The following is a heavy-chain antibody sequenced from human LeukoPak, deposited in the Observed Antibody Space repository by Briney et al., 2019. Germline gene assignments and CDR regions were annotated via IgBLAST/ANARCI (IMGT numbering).Heavy chain of an antibody. V-gene: IGHV3-9*01. CDR2: ISWNSGSI. Sequence: PGRSLRLSCAASGFTFDDYAMHWVRQAPGKGLEWVSGISWNSGSIGYADSVKGRFTISRDNAKNSLYLQMNSLRAEDTALYYCAKDIGYYYTAYFDYWGQGTLVTVSS. CDR3: AKDIGYYYTAYFDY. D-gene: IGHD5-12*01. CDR1: GFTFDDYA. J-gene: IGHJ4*02.